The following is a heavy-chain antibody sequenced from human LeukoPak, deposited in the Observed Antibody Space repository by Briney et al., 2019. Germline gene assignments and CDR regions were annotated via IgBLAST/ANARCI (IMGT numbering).Heavy chain of an antibody. J-gene: IGHJ5*02. CDR1: GGSFSGYY. V-gene: IGHV4-34*01. CDR3: ARGRVAVAGLFMGRWFDP. Sequence: SETLSLTCAVYGGSFSGYYWSWIRQRPGKGLEWIGEVNHSGSTNYNPSLKSRVTISVDTSKNQFALKLSSVTAADTAVYYCARGRVAVAGLFMGRWFDPWGQGTLVTVSS. D-gene: IGHD6-19*01. CDR2: VNHSGST.